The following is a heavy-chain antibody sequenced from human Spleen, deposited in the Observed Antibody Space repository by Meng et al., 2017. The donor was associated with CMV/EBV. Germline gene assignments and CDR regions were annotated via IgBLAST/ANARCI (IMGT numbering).Heavy chain of an antibody. V-gene: IGHV1-2*02. CDR2: INPNTGGT. CDR3: ARDRVPDV. Sequence: ASVKVSCKASGYTFTAYYMHWVRQAPGQGLEWMGWINPNTGGTNNAQKFQGRVTMTRDTSISTAYMELSTLGSDNAAVYYCARDRVPDVWGQGTTVTVSS. J-gene: IGHJ6*02. CDR1: GYTFTAYY. D-gene: IGHD1-1*01.